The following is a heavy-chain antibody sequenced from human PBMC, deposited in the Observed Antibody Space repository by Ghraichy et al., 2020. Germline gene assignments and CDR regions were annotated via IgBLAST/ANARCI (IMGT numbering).Heavy chain of an antibody. Sequence: GESLNISCATSGFTFSNYAMSWVRQAPGKGLEWVSGISGSGGSTYYADSEKGRFTISRDNSKNTLYLQMNSLRAEDTAVYYCAKDYSSGWEHYYYGMDVWGQGTTVTVSS. CDR3: AKDYSSGWEHYYYGMDV. CDR1: GFTFSNYA. J-gene: IGHJ6*02. D-gene: IGHD6-19*01. V-gene: IGHV3-23*01. CDR2: ISGSGGST.